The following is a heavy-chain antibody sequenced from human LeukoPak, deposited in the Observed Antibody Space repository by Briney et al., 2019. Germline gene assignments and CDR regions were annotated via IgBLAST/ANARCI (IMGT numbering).Heavy chain of an antibody. D-gene: IGHD3-22*01. CDR2: ITGSDART. V-gene: IGHV3-23*01. CDR1: GFTFSSAA. Sequence: GGPLRLSCAASGFTFSSAAMTWVRESPGEGLEWVTTITGSDARTYYADSVKGRFTISRDYSRNTVHLQMNSLRAEDTAIYYCAKGPQLGSGYHPDYWGQGTLVTVSS. J-gene: IGHJ4*02. CDR3: AKGPQLGSGYHPDY.